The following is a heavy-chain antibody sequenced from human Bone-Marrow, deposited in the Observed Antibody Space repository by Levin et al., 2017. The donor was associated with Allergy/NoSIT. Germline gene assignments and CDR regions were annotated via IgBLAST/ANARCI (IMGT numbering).Heavy chain of an antibody. CDR2: ISPGSSHT. V-gene: IGHV3-11*06. D-gene: IGHD5-18*01. J-gene: IGHJ6*03. CDR1: GFLFSDFY. Sequence: LSLTCAASGFLFSDFYMTWIRQAPGKGLEWVSFISPGSSHTNYADSVEGRFTISRDNAGKSLYLQMDGLRAEDTAIYYCARNGEWLYMDVWGKGTTVTVSS. CDR3: ARNGEWLYMDV.